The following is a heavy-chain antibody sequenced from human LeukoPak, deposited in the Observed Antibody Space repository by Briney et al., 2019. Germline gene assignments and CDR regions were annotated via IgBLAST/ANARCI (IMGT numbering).Heavy chain of an antibody. CDR3: AKDLMSGGWFDAFDI. V-gene: IGHV4-39*07. D-gene: IGHD6-19*01. CDR2: IYYSGTT. J-gene: IGHJ3*02. CDR1: GGSISSSPYY. Sequence: SETLSLTCTVSGGSISSSPYYWGWIRQPPGKGLEWIGSIYYSGTTHYNPSLESRVTISVDTSKNQFSLKLASVTAADTALYYCAKDLMSGGWFDAFDIWGQGTMVTVSS.